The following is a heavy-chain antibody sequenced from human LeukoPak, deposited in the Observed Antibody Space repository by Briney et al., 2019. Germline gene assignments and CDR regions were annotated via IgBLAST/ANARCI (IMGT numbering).Heavy chain of an antibody. CDR3: AKGTGIYFDY. Sequence: PGRSLRLSCAASGFTFSSYGMHWVRQAPGKGLEWVAVISYDGSNKYYADSVKGRFTISRDNSKNTLYLQMNGLRAEDTAVYYCAKGTGIYFDYWGQGTLVTVS. D-gene: IGHD3-10*01. J-gene: IGHJ4*02. CDR2: ISYDGSNK. CDR1: GFTFSSYG. V-gene: IGHV3-30*18.